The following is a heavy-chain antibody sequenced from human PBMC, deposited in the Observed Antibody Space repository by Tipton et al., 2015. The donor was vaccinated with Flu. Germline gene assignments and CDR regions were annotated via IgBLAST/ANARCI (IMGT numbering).Heavy chain of an antibody. Sequence: RSLRLSCVVSGFTVSSNYMTWVRQAPRKGLEWLSFIRSKGYDEKIDYAASVKGRFTMSRDDSKSIAYLQMNSLKIEDTGVYYCARETVPGEFYVDSWGQGTLVTVSS. CDR3: ARETVPGEFYVDS. CDR2: IRSKGYDEKI. CDR1: GFTVSSNY. J-gene: IGHJ4*02. D-gene: IGHD1-1*01. V-gene: IGHV3-49*04.